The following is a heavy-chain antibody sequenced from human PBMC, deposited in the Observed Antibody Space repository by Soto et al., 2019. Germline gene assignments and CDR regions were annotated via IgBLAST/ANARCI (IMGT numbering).Heavy chain of an antibody. CDR1: GGSISSSSYY. J-gene: IGHJ4*02. CDR2: IYYSGST. CDR3: ARHEAVAGTKPLDY. V-gene: IGHV4-39*01. Sequence: QLQLQESGPGLVKPSETLSLTCTVSGGSISSSSYYWGWIRQPPGKGLEWIGSIYYSGSTHYNPSLKSRVTISVDTSKNQFSLKLSSVTAADTAVYYCARHEAVAGTKPLDYWGQGTLVTVSS. D-gene: IGHD6-19*01.